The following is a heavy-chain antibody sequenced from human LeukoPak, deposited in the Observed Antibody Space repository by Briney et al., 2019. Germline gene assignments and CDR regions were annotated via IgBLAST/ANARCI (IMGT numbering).Heavy chain of an antibody. D-gene: IGHD2-2*01. CDR3: ARGGVVGYRSSTSCSEYFQH. J-gene: IGHJ1*01. Sequence: ASVKVSCKASGYTFTSYYMHWVRQAPGQGLEWMGIINPSGGSTSYAQKFQGRVTMTRDMSTSTVYMELSSLRSEDTAVYYCARGGVVGYRSSTSCSEYFQHWGQGTLVTVSS. V-gene: IGHV1-46*01. CDR1: GYTFTSYY. CDR2: INPSGGST.